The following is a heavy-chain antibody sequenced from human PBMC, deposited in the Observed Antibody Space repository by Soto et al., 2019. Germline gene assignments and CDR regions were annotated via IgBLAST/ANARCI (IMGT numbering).Heavy chain of an antibody. D-gene: IGHD3-22*01. CDR3: ARHNDYYDSSGYYGAFDI. CDR1: GYSFTSYW. CDR2: IDPSDSYT. V-gene: IGHV5-10-1*01. Sequence: PGESLKISCKGSGYSFTSYWISWVRQMPGKGLEWMGRIDPSDSYTNYSPSFQGRVTISADKSISTAYLQWSSLKASDTAMYYCARHNDYYDSSGYYGAFDIWGQGTMVTVSS. J-gene: IGHJ3*02.